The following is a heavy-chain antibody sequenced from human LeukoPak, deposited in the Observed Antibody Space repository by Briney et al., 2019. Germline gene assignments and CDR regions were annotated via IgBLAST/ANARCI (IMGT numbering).Heavy chain of an antibody. Sequence: PSETLSLTCTVSGVSISSGGYYWSWIRQHPGKGLEWIGYIYYSGSTYYNPSLKSRVTISVDTSKNQSSLKLSSVTAADTAVYYCARGVPYYDFWSGLSRYYFDYWGQGTLVTVSS. CDR1: GVSISSGGYY. CDR3: ARGVPYYDFWSGLSRYYFDY. D-gene: IGHD3-3*01. CDR2: IYYSGST. J-gene: IGHJ4*02. V-gene: IGHV4-31*03.